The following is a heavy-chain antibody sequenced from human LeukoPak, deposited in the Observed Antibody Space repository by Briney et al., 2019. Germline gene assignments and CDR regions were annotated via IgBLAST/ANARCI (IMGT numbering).Heavy chain of an antibody. Sequence: PGRSLRLSCAASGFTFSSYAMHWVRQAPGKGLEWVAVISYDGSNKYYADSVKGRFTISRDNSKNMLYLQMNSLRAEDTAVYYCARDCGGDCYTDAFDIWGQGTMVTVSS. J-gene: IGHJ3*02. V-gene: IGHV3-30-3*01. CDR3: ARDCGGDCYTDAFDI. CDR2: ISYDGSNK. D-gene: IGHD2-21*02. CDR1: GFTFSSYA.